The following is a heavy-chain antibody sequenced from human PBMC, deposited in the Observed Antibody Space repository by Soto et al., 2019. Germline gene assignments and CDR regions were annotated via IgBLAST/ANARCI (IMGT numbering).Heavy chain of an antibody. J-gene: IGHJ5*02. CDR1: GGSISSGGYS. CDR3: AGVRGPYCGGECYPPTPNWFDP. CDR2: IYHSGST. V-gene: IGHV4-30-2*01. Sequence: QLQLQESGSGLVKPSQTLSLTCAVSGGSISSGGYSWSWIRQPPGKGLEWIGYIYHSGSTYYNPSHRRRVTISVDRSKNQFSLKLSSVTAADSAVYSCAGVRGPYCGGECYPPTPNWFDPWGQGTLVTVSS. D-gene: IGHD2-21*01.